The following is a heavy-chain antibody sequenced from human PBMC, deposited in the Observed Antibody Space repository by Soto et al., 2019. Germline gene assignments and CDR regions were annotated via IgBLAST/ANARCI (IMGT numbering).Heavy chain of an antibody. CDR3: ARGEEMGSGWYFDY. V-gene: IGHV3-33*01. CDR2: IWYDGNIK. D-gene: IGHD6-19*01. CDR1: GFIFSSYG. Sequence: ESGGGVVQPGRSLRLSCAASGFIFSSYGMHWVRQAPGKGLEWVAVIWYDGNIKYYADSVKGRFTISRDNSKNTLYLQMNSLKAEDTAVYYCARGEEMGSGWYFDYWGQGTRVTVSS. J-gene: IGHJ4*02.